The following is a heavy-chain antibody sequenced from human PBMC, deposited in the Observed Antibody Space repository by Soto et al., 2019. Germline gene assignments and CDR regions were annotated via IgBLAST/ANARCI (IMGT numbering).Heavy chain of an antibody. CDR1: GFTFRSYA. CDR3: SRFVGYGGSEYYFDN. J-gene: IGHJ4*02. Sequence: QVQPVESGGGVVQPGRSLRLSCVVSGFTFRSYAMHWVRQAPGKGLEWMAVISNDGNNNYHADSVKGRFTISRDNSKNTLYLHMDSLRAEDTALYYCSRFVGYGGSEYYFDNWGQGIQVIVST. V-gene: IGHV3-30-3*02. CDR2: ISNDGNNN. D-gene: IGHD5-12*01.